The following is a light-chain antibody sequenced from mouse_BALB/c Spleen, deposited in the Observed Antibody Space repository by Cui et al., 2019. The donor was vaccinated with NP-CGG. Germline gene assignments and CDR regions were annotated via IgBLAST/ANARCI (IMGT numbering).Light chain of an antibody. CDR1: TGAVTTSNY. CDR3: ALWYSNHWV. CDR2: GTN. V-gene: IGLV1*01. Sequence: QALVTQDSALTTSSGETVTLTCRSSTGAVTTSNYANWVQEKPDHLFTGLIGGTNNRAPGVPARFSGSLIGDKAALTITGAQTEDEAIYFCALWYSNHWVFGGGTKLTVL. J-gene: IGLJ1*01.